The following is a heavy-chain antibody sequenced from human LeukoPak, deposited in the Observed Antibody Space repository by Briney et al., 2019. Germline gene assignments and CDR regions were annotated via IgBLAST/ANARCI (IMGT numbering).Heavy chain of an antibody. D-gene: IGHD6-13*01. J-gene: IGHJ6*03. V-gene: IGHV4-4*02. Sequence: SETLSLTCTVSGGSISSSNWWSWVRQPPGKGLEWIGEIYHSGSTNYNPSLKSRVTISVDKSKNQFSLKLSSVTAADTAVYYCARDPLGSSWYGYYYYYMDVWGKGTTVTVSS. CDR1: GGSISSSNW. CDR2: IYHSGST. CDR3: ARDPLGSSWYGYYYYYMDV.